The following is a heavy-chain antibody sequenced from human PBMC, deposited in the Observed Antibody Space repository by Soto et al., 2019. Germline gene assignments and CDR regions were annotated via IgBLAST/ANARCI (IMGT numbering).Heavy chain of an antibody. J-gene: IGHJ3*02. D-gene: IGHD3-22*01. CDR1: GYTFTSYA. CDR2: INAGNGNT. Sequence: ASVKVSCKASGYTFTSYAMHWVRQAPGQRLEWMGWINAGNGNTKYSQKFQGRVTITRDTSASTAYMELSSLRSEDTALYYCARGDYYDSSGPFSDAFDIWGQGTMVTVSS. V-gene: IGHV1-3*01. CDR3: ARGDYYDSSGPFSDAFDI.